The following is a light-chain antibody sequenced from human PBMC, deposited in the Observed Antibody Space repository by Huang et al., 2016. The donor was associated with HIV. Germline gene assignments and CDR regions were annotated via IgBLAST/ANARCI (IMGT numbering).Light chain of an antibody. V-gene: IGKV3-11*01. J-gene: IGKJ4*01. Sequence: EIVLTQSPATLSLSPGERANLSCRASQNVTDSLAWYRQKPGQAPSLLICRAAKRATGTPARFSGSGSGTDFTLTISSLEPEDFAMYYCQERIQWPRLTFGGGTKVEIK. CDR3: QERIQWPRLT. CDR2: RAA. CDR1: QNVTDS.